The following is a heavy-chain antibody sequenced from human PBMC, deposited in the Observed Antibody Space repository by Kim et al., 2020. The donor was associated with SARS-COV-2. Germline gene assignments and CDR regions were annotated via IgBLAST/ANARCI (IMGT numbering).Heavy chain of an antibody. Sequence: NASLKSRVTISEDTSKNQFSLKLSSVTAADTAVYYCAKIGLSAAGNWFDPWGQGTLVTVSS. V-gene: IGHV4-59*01. J-gene: IGHJ5*02. D-gene: IGHD6-13*01. CDR3: AKIGLSAAGNWFDP.